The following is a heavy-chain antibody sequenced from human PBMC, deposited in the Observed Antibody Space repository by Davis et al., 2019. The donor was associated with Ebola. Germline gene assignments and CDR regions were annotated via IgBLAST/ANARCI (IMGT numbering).Heavy chain of an antibody. V-gene: IGHV4-39*02. CDR3: AREHSGLDY. J-gene: IGHJ4*02. Sequence: SETLSLTCTVSGGSISSYYWSWIRQPPGKGLEWIGSIYYSGSTYYNPSLKSRVTISVDTSKNQFSLKLSSVTAADTAVYYCAREHSGLDYWGQGTLVTVSS. CDR2: IYYSGST. D-gene: IGHD5-12*01. CDR1: GGSISSYY.